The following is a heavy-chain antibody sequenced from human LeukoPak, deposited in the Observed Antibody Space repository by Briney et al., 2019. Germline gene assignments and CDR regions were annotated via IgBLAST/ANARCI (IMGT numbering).Heavy chain of an antibody. CDR2: ISPNSGGT. J-gene: IGHJ4*02. D-gene: IGHD1-26*01. V-gene: IGHV1-2*02. Sequence: ASVKVSCKASGYTFTDHYLHWVRQAPGQGLEWLAWISPNSGGTNYVQKFQGRVTLTRDTSITTAYMELSRLRSDDTAVYYCARGRDSGSRTYYFDFWGQGTLVTVSS. CDR3: ARGRDSGSRTYYFDF. CDR1: GYTFTDHY.